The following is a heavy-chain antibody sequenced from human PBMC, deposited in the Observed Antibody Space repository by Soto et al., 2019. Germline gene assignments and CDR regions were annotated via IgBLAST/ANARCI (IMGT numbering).Heavy chain of an antibody. V-gene: IGHV3-23*01. Sequence: EVQLMESGGGLVQPGGSLRLSCVASGFTFSHFAMGWVRQAPGKGLEWVSSIRGSGEITYHAESVKGRFTISRDNSNNPLFLQMNILRVEDTAVYYCAKSPDIVLPCDLWGRGTLVTVS. D-gene: IGHD2-15*01. CDR2: IRGSGEIT. CDR1: GFTFSHFA. CDR3: AKSPDIVLPCDL. J-gene: IGHJ2*01.